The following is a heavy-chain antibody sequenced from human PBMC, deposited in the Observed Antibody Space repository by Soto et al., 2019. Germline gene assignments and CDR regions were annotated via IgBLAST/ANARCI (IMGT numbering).Heavy chain of an antibody. Sequence: ASVKVSCKAAGYTFTSYDSNWVRQATGQGLEWMGWMNPNSGNTGYAQKFQGRVTMTRNTSISTAYMELSSLRSEDMAVYYCARALYDFWSGYSGRNWFDPWGQGTLVTVSS. V-gene: IGHV1-8*01. D-gene: IGHD3-3*01. CDR3: ARALYDFWSGYSGRNWFDP. CDR1: GYTFTSYD. J-gene: IGHJ5*02. CDR2: MNPNSGNT.